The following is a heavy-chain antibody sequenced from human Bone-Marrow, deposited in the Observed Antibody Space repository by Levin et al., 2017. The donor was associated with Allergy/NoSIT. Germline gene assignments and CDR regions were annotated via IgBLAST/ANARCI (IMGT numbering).Heavy chain of an antibody. Sequence: GGSLRLSCAASGFSFSSYGMNWVRQAPGKGLEWVAVISDVGNNEYYADSVKGRFTISRDNFKNTLYLQINSLRVEDTAVYYCAKALYSSSWQSAEYFHLWGQGTLVTVSS. CDR3: AKALYSSSWQSAEYFHL. CDR1: GFSFSSYG. CDR2: ISDVGNNE. D-gene: IGHD6-13*01. V-gene: IGHV3-30*18. J-gene: IGHJ1*01.